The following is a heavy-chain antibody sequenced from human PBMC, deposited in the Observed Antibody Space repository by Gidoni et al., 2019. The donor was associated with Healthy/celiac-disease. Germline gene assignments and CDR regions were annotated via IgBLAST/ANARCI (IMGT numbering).Heavy chain of an antibody. CDR3: ATGIAAADAFDI. V-gene: IGHV4-59*01. CDR1: GGSISSYY. J-gene: IGHJ3*02. Sequence: QVQLQVLGPGLVKPSETMSLTCTVSGGSISSYYWSWIRQPPGKGLEWIGYIYYSGSTNYNPCLKSRVTISVDTSKNQFSLKLSSVTAADTAVYYCATGIAAADAFDIWGQGTMVTVSS. D-gene: IGHD6-13*01. CDR2: IYYSGST.